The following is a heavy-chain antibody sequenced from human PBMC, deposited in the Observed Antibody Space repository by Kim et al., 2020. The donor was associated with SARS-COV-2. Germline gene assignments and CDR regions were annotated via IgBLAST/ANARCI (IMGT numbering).Heavy chain of an antibody. CDR2: ISSSGERT. Sequence: GGSLRLSCAASGFTFSGYAMSWARQAAGRGLEWVSTISSSGERTHYADSVKGRFTISRDNSKNTLFLQMDSLRAEDTAIYYCDGADFWGQGTLVTVSS. CDR3: DGADF. V-gene: IGHV3-23*01. J-gene: IGHJ4*02. D-gene: IGHD3-16*01. CDR1: GFTFSGYA.